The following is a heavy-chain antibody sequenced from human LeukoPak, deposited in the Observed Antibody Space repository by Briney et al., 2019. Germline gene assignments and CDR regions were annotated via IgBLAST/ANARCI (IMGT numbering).Heavy chain of an antibody. CDR3: ARGRGGGSYFSPLLRSDEFDP. Sequence: SETLSLTCTVSGYSISSGYYWGGIARPPGKGLEGIGSINHSGSTYYNPSLKSRVTKSVNTSKTPFSLKLSSVTAADMAVYYCARGRGGGSYFSPLLRSDEFDPWGQGTLVTVSS. CDR1: GYSISSGYY. J-gene: IGHJ5*02. D-gene: IGHD1-26*01. V-gene: IGHV4-38-2*02. CDR2: INHSGST.